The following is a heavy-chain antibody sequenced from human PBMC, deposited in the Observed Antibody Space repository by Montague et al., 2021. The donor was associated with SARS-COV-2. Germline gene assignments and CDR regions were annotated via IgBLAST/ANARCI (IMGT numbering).Heavy chain of an antibody. V-gene: IGHV3-21*01. CDR2: ISPSSNFI. CDR1: AFTFSSYT. Sequence: SLRLSCAASAFTFSSYTMNWVRQAPGRGLEWVSSISPSSNFIYYADSVKGRFTIPRDNAKNSLYLQMNSLRADDTAVYFCARDLGSSNSDYWGQGTLVTVSS. D-gene: IGHD2-15*01. J-gene: IGHJ4*02. CDR3: ARDLGSSNSDY.